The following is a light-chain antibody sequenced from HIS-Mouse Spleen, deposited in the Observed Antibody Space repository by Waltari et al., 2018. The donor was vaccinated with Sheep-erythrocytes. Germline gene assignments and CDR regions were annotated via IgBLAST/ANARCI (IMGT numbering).Light chain of an antibody. V-gene: IGLV6-57*04. CDR3: QSYDSSNYV. J-gene: IGLJ1*01. CDR2: EDN. Sequence: NFMLTQPHSVSESPGKTVTISCTRSSGSIASNYVQWYQQRPGSAPTTVIYEDNQRPSGVTDRFSGSIDSSSNSASLTISGLKTEDEADYYCQSYDSSNYVFGTGTKVTVL. CDR1: SGSIASNY.